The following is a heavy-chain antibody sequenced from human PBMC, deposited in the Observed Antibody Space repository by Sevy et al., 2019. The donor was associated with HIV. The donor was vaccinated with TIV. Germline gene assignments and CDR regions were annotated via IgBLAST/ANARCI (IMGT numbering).Heavy chain of an antibody. V-gene: IGHV1-69*06. CDR3: ARTDGYKSFYYYMDV. J-gene: IGHJ6*03. CDR1: GGTFSSYA. Sequence: ASVKVSCKASGGTFSSYAISWLRQAPGQGLEWMGGIIPIFGTANYAQKFQGRVTITADKSTSTAYMERSSLRSEDTAVYYCARTDGYKSFYYYMDVWGKGTTVTVSS. D-gene: IGHD1-20*01. CDR2: IIPIFGTA.